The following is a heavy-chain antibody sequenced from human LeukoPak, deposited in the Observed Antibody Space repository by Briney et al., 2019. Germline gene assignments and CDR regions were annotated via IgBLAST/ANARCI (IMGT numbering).Heavy chain of an antibody. D-gene: IGHD6-13*01. CDR1: GYSFTSYW. J-gene: IGHJ4*02. V-gene: IGHV5-51*01. CDR3: ATEAGAAAGPYYFDY. Sequence: GESLKISCKGSGYSFTSYWIGWVRQMPGKGLEWMGIIYPGDSDTRYSPSFQGQVTISADKSISTAYLQWSSLKASDTAMYYCATEAGAAAGPYYFDYWGQGTLVTVSS. CDR2: IYPGDSDT.